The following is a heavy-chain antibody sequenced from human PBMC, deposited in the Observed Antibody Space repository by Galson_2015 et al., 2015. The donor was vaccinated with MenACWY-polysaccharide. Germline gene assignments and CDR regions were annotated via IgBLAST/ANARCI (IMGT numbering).Heavy chain of an antibody. CDR3: AGLMAGSPFGWFDP. D-gene: IGHD6-19*01. CDR2: IYYTGTT. V-gene: IGHV4-59*01. CDR1: GGSISSYR. J-gene: IGHJ5*02. Sequence: ETLSLTCTVSGGSISSYRWTWIRPPPGQGLEWIGYIYYTGTTKYNPSLTSRVTISVDTSKKYFSLKLSSVTAADTAVYYCAGLMAGSPFGWFDPWGQGTLVTVSS.